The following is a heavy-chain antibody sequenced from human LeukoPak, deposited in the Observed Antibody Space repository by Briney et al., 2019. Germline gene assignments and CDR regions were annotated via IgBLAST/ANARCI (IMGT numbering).Heavy chain of an antibody. V-gene: IGHV4-61*02. CDR3: ARQSPVGSGYSHFDY. J-gene: IGHJ4*02. Sequence: ASETLSLTCTVSGGSISSGRYYWSWIRQPAGKGLEWIGRIYTSGSTNYNPSLKSRVTISVDTSKNQFSLKLSSVTAADTAVYYCARQSPVGSGYSHFDYWGQGTLVTVSS. CDR1: GGSISSGRYY. CDR2: IYTSGST. D-gene: IGHD3-22*01.